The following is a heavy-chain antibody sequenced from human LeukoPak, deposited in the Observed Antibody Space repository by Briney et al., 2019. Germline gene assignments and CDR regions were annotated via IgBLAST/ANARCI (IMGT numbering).Heavy chain of an antibody. CDR3: ARVAAAGPTSFDY. V-gene: IGHV1-2*02. D-gene: IGHD6-13*01. CDR2: INPNSGGT. CDR1: GYTFTGYY. Sequence: ASVKVSCTASGYTFTGYYMHWVRQAPGQGLEWMGWINPNSGGTNYAQKFQGRVTMTRDTSISTAYMELSRLRSDDTAVYYCARVAAAGPTSFDYWGQGTLVTVSS. J-gene: IGHJ4*02.